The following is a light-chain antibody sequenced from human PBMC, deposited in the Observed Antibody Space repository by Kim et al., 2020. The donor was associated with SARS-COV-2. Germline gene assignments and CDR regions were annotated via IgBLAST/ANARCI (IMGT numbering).Light chain of an antibody. CDR1: SSDDGGYNY. J-gene: IGLJ2*01. CDR3: SSYTSSSTVV. V-gene: IGLV2-14*03. CDR2: DVS. Sequence: GQSITSSCTGTSSDDGGYNYVSWYQQHPGKAPKLMIYDVSNRPSGVSNRFSGSKSGNTASLTISGLQAEDEADYYCSSYTSSSTVVFGGGTQLTVL.